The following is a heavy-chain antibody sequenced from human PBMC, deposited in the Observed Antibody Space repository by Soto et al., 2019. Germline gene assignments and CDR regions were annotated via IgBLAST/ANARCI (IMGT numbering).Heavy chain of an antibody. CDR2: ISGSDDST. CDR1: GFTFSSYA. D-gene: IGHD6-6*01. CDR3: AKRSSSSTLDY. V-gene: IGHV3-23*01. J-gene: IGHJ4*02. Sequence: VQLLESGGGLVQPGESLRLSCAASGFTFSSYAMSWVRQAPGKGLEWVSVISGSDDSTYYANSVKGRFTISRDNSKNTLYLQMTSMRAEDTAVYYCAKRSSSSTLDYWGQGTLVTVSS.